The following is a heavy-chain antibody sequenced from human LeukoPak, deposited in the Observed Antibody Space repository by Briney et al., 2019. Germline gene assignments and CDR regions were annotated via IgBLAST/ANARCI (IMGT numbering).Heavy chain of an antibody. CDR1: GGTFSSYA. Sequence: ASVKVCCKASGGTFSSYAISWVRQAPGQGLEWMGRIIPILGIANYAQKFQGRVTITADKSTSTAYMELSSLRSEDTAVYYCARVSTIFGVVIRRYYFDYWGQGTLVTVSS. CDR2: IIPILGIA. V-gene: IGHV1-69*04. J-gene: IGHJ4*02. D-gene: IGHD3-3*01. CDR3: ARVSTIFGVVIRRYYFDY.